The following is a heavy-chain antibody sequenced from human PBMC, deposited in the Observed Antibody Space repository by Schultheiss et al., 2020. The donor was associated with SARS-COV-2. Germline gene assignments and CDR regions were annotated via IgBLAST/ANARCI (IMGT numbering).Heavy chain of an antibody. V-gene: IGHV1-2*02. CDR3: ARVSVYSILYYDY. CDR1: GYTFTGYY. D-gene: IGHD6-13*01. J-gene: IGHJ4*02. Sequence: ASVKVSCKASGYTFTGYYMHWVRQAPGQGLEWMGWINPNSGGTNYAQKFQGRVTMTRDTSTSTVYMELSSLRSDDTAVYYCARVSVYSILYYDYWGQGTLVTVSS. CDR2: INPNSGGT.